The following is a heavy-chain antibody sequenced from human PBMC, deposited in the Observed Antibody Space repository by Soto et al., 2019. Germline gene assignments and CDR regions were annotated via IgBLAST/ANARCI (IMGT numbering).Heavy chain of an antibody. Sequence: PWGSLGLSFAAFGFSCTGYSMHWVRQAPRKGLEWVSSIQSPANYIYYRDPMKGRFTISRDYANYSPYVRMNSLRAEDTNVYYCARESEDLISNFDYWGQGIVVTVSS. V-gene: IGHV3-21*06. CDR2: IQSPANYI. CDR1: GFSCTGYS. J-gene: IGHJ4*02. CDR3: ARESEDLISNFDY.